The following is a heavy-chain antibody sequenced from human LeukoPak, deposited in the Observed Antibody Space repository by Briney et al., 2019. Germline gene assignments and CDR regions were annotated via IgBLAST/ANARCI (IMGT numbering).Heavy chain of an antibody. CDR3: ATNWNCDY. CDR1: GFTFSSYA. Sequence: GGSLRLSCSASGFTFSSYAMLWVRQAPGKGLECVSAISSGGSTHYADSVKGRFTISRDDSENTLYLQMSSLRAEDTAVYYCATNWNCDYWGQGTLVTVSS. V-gene: IGHV3-64D*09. J-gene: IGHJ4*02. D-gene: IGHD1-1*01. CDR2: ISSGGST.